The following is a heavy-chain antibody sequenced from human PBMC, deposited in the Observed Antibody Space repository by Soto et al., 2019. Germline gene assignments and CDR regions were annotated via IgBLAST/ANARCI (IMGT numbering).Heavy chain of an antibody. Sequence: SETLSLTCTVSGGSISSSSYYWGWIRQPPGKGLEWIGSIYYSGSTYYNPSLKSRVTISVDTSKNQFSLKLSSVTAADTAVYYCAREGGWDQPDQPTAWGQGTLVTVSS. CDR2: IYYSGST. D-gene: IGHD1-26*01. V-gene: IGHV4-39*02. J-gene: IGHJ5*02. CDR1: GGSISSSSYY. CDR3: AREGGWDQPDQPTA.